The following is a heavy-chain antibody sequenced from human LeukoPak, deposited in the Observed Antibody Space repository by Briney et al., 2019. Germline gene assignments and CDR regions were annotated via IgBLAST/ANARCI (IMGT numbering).Heavy chain of an antibody. CDR1: GFTFSNYW. J-gene: IGHJ4*02. D-gene: IGHD3-9*01. CDR3: ARDFSTYYDIYGDSCFDY. Sequence: PGGSLRLSCAASGFTFSNYWMHWVRQAPGKGLVWVSSISSSSSYIYYADSVKARFIISRDNSKNTVYLQMNSLRAEDTAVYYCARDFSTYYDIYGDSCFDYWGQGILVTVSS. CDR2: ISSSSSYI. V-gene: IGHV3-21*01.